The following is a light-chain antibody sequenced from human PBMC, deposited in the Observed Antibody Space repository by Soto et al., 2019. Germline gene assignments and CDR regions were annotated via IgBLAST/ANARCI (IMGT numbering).Light chain of an antibody. V-gene: IGLV2-8*01. J-gene: IGLJ1*01. CDR1: STDVGGYDY. CDR3: SSYSGSNNFV. CDR2: DVN. Sequence: QSALTQPPSASGSLGQSVTISCTGTSTDVGGYDYVSWYQQHPGKAPKLIIYDVNKWPSGVPDRFFGSKSGYTASLTLSGLRAEDEPDYYCSSYSGSNNFVFGTGTKVTVL.